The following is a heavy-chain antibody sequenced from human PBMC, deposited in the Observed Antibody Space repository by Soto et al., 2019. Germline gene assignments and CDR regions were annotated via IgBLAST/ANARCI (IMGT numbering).Heavy chain of an antibody. CDR2: IIPIFGTA. J-gene: IGHJ4*02. CDR3: ARDLHDSSGYYLWYFDY. CDR1: GGTFSSYA. Sequence: GASVKVSCKASGGTFSSYAISWVRQAPGQGLEWMGGIIPIFGTANYAQKFQGRVTITADESTSTAYMELSSLRSEDTAVYYCARDLHDSSGYYLWYFDYWGQGTLVTVSS. D-gene: IGHD3-22*01. V-gene: IGHV1-69*13.